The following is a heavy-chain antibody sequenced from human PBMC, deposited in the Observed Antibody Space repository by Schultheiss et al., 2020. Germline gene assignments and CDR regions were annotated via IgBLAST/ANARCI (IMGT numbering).Heavy chain of an antibody. V-gene: IGHV3-33*06. CDR3: AKERLPAASLNHYYYYYGMDV. CDR1: GFTFSSYA. CDR2: IWYDGSNK. Sequence: GGSLRLSCSASGFTFSSYAMHWVRQAPGKGLEWVAVIWYDGSNKYYADSVKGRFTISRDTSKNMLYVQMNSLRPEDTAVYYCAKERLPAASLNHYYYYYGMDVWGQGTTVTVSS. J-gene: IGHJ6*02. D-gene: IGHD2-2*01.